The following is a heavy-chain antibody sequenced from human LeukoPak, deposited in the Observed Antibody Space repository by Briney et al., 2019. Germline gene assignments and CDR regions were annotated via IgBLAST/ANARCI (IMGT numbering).Heavy chain of an antibody. D-gene: IGHD3-22*01. V-gene: IGHV4-34*01. J-gene: IGHJ6*03. Sequence: SETLSLTCAVYGGSFSGYYWSWIRQPPGKGLEWIGEINPSGRISYNPSLKSRLTISVDASKNQFSLNLRSLTAADTAVYYCARGRQEVSMIVVVMTAVSYYLDVWGKGTTVTVS. CDR1: GGSFSGYY. CDR2: INPSGRI. CDR3: ARGRQEVSMIVVVMTAVSYYLDV.